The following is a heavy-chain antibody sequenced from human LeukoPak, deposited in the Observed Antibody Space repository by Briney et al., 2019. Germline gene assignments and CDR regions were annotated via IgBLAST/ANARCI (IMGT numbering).Heavy chain of an antibody. D-gene: IGHD1-14*01. CDR2: IGDSGDTP. CDR3: VQLLDDNPIRWYFGL. CDR1: GFTFSNYA. J-gene: IGHJ2*01. V-gene: IGHV3-23*01. Sequence: PGGSLRLSCTASGFTFSNYAMSWVRQAPGKGLKWVSSIGDSGDTPYYADSVKGLFTISRDNSKNTLYLQMSSLRAEDTAVYYCVQLLDDNPIRWYFGLWGRGTLVTVSS.